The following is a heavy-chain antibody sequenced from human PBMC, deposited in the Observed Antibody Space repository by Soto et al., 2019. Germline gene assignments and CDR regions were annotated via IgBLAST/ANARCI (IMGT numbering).Heavy chain of an antibody. CDR3: ARARDDDFWSGPIGGLFDY. J-gene: IGHJ4*02. D-gene: IGHD3-3*01. V-gene: IGHV4-39*01. Sequence: SETLSLTCTVSSGSVTSSRSYWGWVRQPPGKGLEWIASIYYSGDTYYNPSLKGRVTISIDTSKNQFSLKLSSLTAADTAVYYCARARDDDFWSGPIGGLFDYWGQGIVVTVSS. CDR1: SGSVTSSRSY. CDR2: IYYSGDT.